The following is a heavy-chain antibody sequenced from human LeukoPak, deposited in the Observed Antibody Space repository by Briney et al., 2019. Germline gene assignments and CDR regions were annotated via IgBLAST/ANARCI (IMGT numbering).Heavy chain of an antibody. V-gene: IGHV3-7*01. Sequence: GGSMTLTCAASGCTGSSYWMSWVRQAPGKGLEWVANIKQDGSEKYYVDSVKGRFTISRDNAKNSLYLQMNSLRAEDTAVYYCARERSDSSGYYFDYWGQGTLVTVSS. D-gene: IGHD3-22*01. J-gene: IGHJ4*02. CDR1: GCTGSSYW. CDR2: IKQDGSEK. CDR3: ARERSDSSGYYFDY.